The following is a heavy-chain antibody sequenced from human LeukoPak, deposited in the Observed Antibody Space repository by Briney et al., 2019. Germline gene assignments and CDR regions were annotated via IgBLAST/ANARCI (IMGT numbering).Heavy chain of an antibody. J-gene: IGHJ5*02. Sequence: ASVKVSCKVSGYTLTELSMHWVRQAPGKGLEWMGGFDPEDGETIYAQKFQGRVTMTGDTSTDTAYMELSSLRSEDTAVYYCARGFTVVWKPPFDPWGQGTLVTVSS. CDR2: FDPEDGET. CDR1: GYTLTELS. CDR3: ARGFTVVWKPPFDP. D-gene: IGHD4-23*01. V-gene: IGHV1-24*01.